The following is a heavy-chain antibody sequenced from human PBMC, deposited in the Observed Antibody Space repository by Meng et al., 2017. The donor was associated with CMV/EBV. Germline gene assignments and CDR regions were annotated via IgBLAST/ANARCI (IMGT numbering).Heavy chain of an antibody. Sequence: GESLKISCAASGFTFSSYWMSRVRQAPGKGLEWVANIKQDGSEKYYGDSVKGRFTISRDNAKNSLYLQMNSLRAEDTAVYYCARGDVPAPPFPYYYGMDVWGQGTTVTVSS. CDR3: ARGDVPAPPFPYYYGMDV. CDR1: GFTFSSYW. D-gene: IGHD2-2*01. CDR2: IKQDGSEK. V-gene: IGHV3-7*01. J-gene: IGHJ6*02.